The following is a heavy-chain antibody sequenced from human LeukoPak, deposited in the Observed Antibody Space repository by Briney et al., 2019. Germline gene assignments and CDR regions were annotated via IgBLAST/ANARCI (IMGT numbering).Heavy chain of an antibody. D-gene: IGHD3-3*01. Sequence: PSQTLSLICTVSGGSISSGGYYWSWIRQHPGKGLEWIGYIYYSGSTYYNPSLKSRVTISVDTSKNQFSLKLSSVTAADTAVYYCAREDPILYYFDYWGQGTLVTVSS. CDR3: AREDPILYYFDY. CDR1: GGSISSGGYY. CDR2: IYYSGST. J-gene: IGHJ4*02. V-gene: IGHV4-31*03.